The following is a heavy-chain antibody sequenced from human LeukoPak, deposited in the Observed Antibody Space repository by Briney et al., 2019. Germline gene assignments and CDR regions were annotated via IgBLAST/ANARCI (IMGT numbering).Heavy chain of an antibody. J-gene: IGHJ4*02. V-gene: IGHV4-30-2*01. Sequence: PSETLSLTCAVSGGSISSGGYSWSWIRQPPGKGLEWIGYIYHSGSTYYNPSLKGRVTISVDRSKNQFSLKLSSVTAADTAVYYCARLVGDVTTWDCWGQGTLVTVSS. D-gene: IGHD1-26*01. CDR1: GGSISSGGYS. CDR3: ARLVGDVTTWDC. CDR2: IYHSGST.